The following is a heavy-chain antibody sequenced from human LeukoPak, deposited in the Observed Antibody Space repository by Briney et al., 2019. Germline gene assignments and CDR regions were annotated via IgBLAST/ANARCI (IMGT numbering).Heavy chain of an antibody. Sequence: ASVKVSCKTSGYTFTNYDINWVRQASGQGLEWMGWMNPNTGNTGYAQKFQGRVTMTRDTCTSTAYMELRNLRSEDTAVYFCARSRYGDYSPWGQGTLVIVSS. CDR2: MNPNTGNT. J-gene: IGHJ5*02. CDR3: ARSRYGDYSP. V-gene: IGHV1-8*01. D-gene: IGHD4-17*01. CDR1: GYTFTNYD.